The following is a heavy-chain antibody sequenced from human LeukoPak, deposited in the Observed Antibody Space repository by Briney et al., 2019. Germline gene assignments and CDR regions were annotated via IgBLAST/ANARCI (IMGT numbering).Heavy chain of an antibody. Sequence: SETLSLTCTVSGGSISSGGYYWSWIRQHPGKGLEWIGYICYSGSTYYNPSLKSRVTISVDTSKNQFSLKLSSVTAADTALYYCARDVPDYCCSTSCYSGWNAFDIWGQGTMVTVSS. J-gene: IGHJ3*02. CDR1: GGSISSGGYY. V-gene: IGHV4-31*03. CDR2: ICYSGST. D-gene: IGHD2-2*01. CDR3: ARDVPDYCCSTSCYSGWNAFDI.